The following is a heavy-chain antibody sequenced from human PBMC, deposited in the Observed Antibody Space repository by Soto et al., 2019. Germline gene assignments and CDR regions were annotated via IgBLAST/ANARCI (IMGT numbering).Heavy chain of an antibody. J-gene: IGHJ4*02. V-gene: IGHV4-34*01. D-gene: IGHD1-26*01. CDR1: GASVNDYY. Sequence: QVQLQQWGAGLLQSSETLSLTCAVYGASVNDYYWTWIRQSPGKGPEWIGEIHYNGRTNYNPSLRSRVTISLQTSKTQFSLKLSSVTAADTAVYYCARRGGGGYPFYFDSWGQGTLVTVSS. CDR2: IHYNGRT. CDR3: ARRGGGGYPFYFDS.